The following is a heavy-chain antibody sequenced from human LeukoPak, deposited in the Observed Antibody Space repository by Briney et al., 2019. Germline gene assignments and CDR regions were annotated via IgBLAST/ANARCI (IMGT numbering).Heavy chain of an antibody. CDR2: FDPEDGET. CDR3: ARYEPAGTPVGY. Sequence: ASVKVSCKVSGYTLTELSMHWVRQAPGKGLEWMGGFDPEDGETIYAQKFQGRVTMTEDTSTDTAYMELSSLRSDDTAVYYCARYEPAGTPVGYWGQGTLVTVSS. CDR1: GYTLTELS. J-gene: IGHJ4*02. V-gene: IGHV1-24*01. D-gene: IGHD6-13*01.